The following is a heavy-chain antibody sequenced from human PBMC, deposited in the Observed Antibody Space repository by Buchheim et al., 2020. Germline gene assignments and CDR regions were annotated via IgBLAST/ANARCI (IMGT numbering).Heavy chain of an antibody. CDR1: GFTFSSYE. D-gene: IGHD5-18*01. V-gene: IGHV3-48*03. Sequence: EVQLVESGGGLVQPGGSLRLSCAASGFTFSSYEMNWVRQAPGKGLEWVSYISSSGSSIYYADSVKGRFTISRDNAKNSLYLQMNSLRAEDTAVYYCARVPIESYGWYYFDYWGQGTL. J-gene: IGHJ4*02. CDR3: ARVPIESYGWYYFDY. CDR2: ISSSGSSI.